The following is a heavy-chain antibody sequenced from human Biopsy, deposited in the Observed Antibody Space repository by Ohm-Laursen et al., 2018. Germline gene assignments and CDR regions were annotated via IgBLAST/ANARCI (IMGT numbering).Heavy chain of an antibody. D-gene: IGHD4-23*01. CDR1: GGSFTGHY. J-gene: IGHJ4*02. CDR2: ISCTGYT. V-gene: IGHV4-59*11. Sequence: SDTLSLTCTVSGGSFTGHYWSWIRQPPGKGLEWIGHISCTGYTSYNASLKSRVTISVDTSRNHFFLRLSSLTAADTAVYFCARGSNDFGGLYFPRWGQGTLLTVSS. CDR3: ARGSNDFGGLYFPR.